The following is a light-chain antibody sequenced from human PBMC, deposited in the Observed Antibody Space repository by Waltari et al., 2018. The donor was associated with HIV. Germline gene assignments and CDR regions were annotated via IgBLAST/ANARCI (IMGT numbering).Light chain of an antibody. CDR1: QNINNT. V-gene: IGKV3-15*01. Sequence: EIVMTQSPATLSVSPGARGTLSCRASQNINNTLAWYQLKPGQAPRLLISGASTRATGIPARFSGSGSGTDFTLNIGTLQSEDFAVYYCQQYNKWPRTFGRGTKVEIK. J-gene: IGKJ4*01. CDR2: GAS. CDR3: QQYNKWPRT.